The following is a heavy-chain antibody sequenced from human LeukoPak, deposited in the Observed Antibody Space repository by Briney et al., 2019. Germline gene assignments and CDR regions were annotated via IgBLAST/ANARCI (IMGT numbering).Heavy chain of an antibody. D-gene: IGHD5/OR15-5a*01. V-gene: IGHV3-53*01. J-gene: IGHJ4*02. Sequence: GGSLRLSCAASGFTVSNNYMSWVRQAPGKGLEWVSVIYSGGSTYYADSVKGRFTISRDTSKNTLSLQMNSLRAEDTAVYYCAKTRSPVSTSTIGNYWGQGTLVIVSS. CDR2: IYSGGST. CDR1: GFTVSNNY. CDR3: AKTRSPVSTSTIGNY.